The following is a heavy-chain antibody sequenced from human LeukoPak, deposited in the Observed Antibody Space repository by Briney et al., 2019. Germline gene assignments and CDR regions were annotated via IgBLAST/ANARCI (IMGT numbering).Heavy chain of an antibody. CDR3: AKESATYTSGYRHFDY. Sequence: PGGSLRLSCAASGFTFTNYAMYWVRQAPGKGLEWVAFIRYEGSITYYTDSVRGRFTISRDNSKNTLNLRMSSLRAEDTAVYYCAKESATYTSGYRHFDYWGQGTLVTVSS. CDR2: IRYEGSIT. J-gene: IGHJ4*02. V-gene: IGHV3-30*02. CDR1: GFTFTNYA. D-gene: IGHD3-22*01.